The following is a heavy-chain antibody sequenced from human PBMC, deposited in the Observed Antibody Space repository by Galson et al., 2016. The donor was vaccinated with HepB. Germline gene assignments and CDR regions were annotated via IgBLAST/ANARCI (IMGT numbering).Heavy chain of an antibody. Sequence: SLRLSCAASEFTFSNYGMSWVRQAPGKGLDWVSSISGSGGSTYYADSVKGRFTISRDNSKNTLYLQMNSLRAEDTAVYYCAKTGWIQRWFHRYYFDYWGQGTLVTVSS. V-gene: IGHV3-23*01. CDR1: EFTFSNYG. D-gene: IGHD5-18*01. J-gene: IGHJ4*02. CDR3: AKTGWIQRWFHRYYFDY. CDR2: ISGSGGST.